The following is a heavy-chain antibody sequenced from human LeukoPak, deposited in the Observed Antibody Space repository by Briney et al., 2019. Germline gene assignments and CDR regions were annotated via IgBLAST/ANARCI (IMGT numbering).Heavy chain of an antibody. CDR1: GFTLSSYG. V-gene: IGHV3-33*01. CDR3: GRGVNCGLDV. Sequence: PGGSLRLSCAASGFTLSSYGMHWVRQAPGKGVEWVAFILADGSEKYYADSVQGRFTISRDISKNTLDLQLDSLRVEDTAVYNCGRGVNCGLDVWGQGTSVTVSS. CDR2: ILADGSEK. J-gene: IGHJ6*02.